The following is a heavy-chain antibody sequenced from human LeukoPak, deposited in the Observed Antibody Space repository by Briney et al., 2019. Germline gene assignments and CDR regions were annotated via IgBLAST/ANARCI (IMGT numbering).Heavy chain of an antibody. CDR3: ASHVSYAFDI. CDR1: GGSISNYY. CDR2: IYYSLST. Sequence: SDTLSLTCTVSGGSISNYYGSWIRQPPGKELEWIGYIYYSLSTSYNPSFNVQVTISVAMSKNQFSLKLRSVTAADRAVYYCASHVSYAFDIWGQGTMVTVSS. J-gene: IGHJ3*02. V-gene: IGHV4-59*01.